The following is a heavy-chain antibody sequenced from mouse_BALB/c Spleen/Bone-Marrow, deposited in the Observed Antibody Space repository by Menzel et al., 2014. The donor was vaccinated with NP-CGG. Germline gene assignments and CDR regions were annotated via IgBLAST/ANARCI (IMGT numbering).Heavy chain of an antibody. CDR2: INSNGGST. D-gene: IGHD2-4*01. Sequence: EVKLMESGGGLVQPGGSLKISCAASGFTFSSYGMSWVRQTPDKRLDLVATINSNGGSTYYPDSVKGRFTISRDNAKNTLYLQMSSPMSEDTAMYYCARDNYYDYDGFAYWGQGTLVTVSA. V-gene: IGHV5-6-3*01. J-gene: IGHJ3*01. CDR3: ARDNYYDYDGFAY. CDR1: GFTFSSYG.